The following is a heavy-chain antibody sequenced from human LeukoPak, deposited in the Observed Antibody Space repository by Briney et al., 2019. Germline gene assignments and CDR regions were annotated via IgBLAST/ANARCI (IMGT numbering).Heavy chain of an antibody. Sequence: SETLSLTCTVSGGSIRSYYWSWIRQPPGKGLEWIGHMYYSGSTTYNPSLKSRVSISVDTSKNQVSLRLGSVTAADTAVYYCAKVPAGSAGGYESLGYWGQGTLVTVSS. CDR2: MYYSGST. J-gene: IGHJ4*02. CDR1: GGSIRSYY. CDR3: AKVPAGSAGGYESLGY. V-gene: IGHV4-59*01. D-gene: IGHD5-12*01.